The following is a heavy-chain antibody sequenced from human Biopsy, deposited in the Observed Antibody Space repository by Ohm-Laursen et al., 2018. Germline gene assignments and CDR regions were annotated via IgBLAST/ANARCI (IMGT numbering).Heavy chain of an antibody. D-gene: IGHD2-8*01. Sequence: GSSVKASCKASSYTFTDHNIHWMRQAPGQGLEWLGYINCKTGATNYAQKFQGTVTMTRDTSISTAYLALGSLRSADTAIYYCARDPLNGHKHFDYWGQGSLVTVSS. CDR3: ARDPLNGHKHFDY. J-gene: IGHJ4*02. V-gene: IGHV1-2*02. CDR2: INCKTGAT. CDR1: SYTFTDHN.